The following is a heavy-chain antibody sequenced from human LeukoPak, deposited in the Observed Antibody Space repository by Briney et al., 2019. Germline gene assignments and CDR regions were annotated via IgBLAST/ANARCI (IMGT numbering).Heavy chain of an antibody. V-gene: IGHV4-59*01. Sequence: PSETLSLTCTVSGGSISSYYWSWIRQPPGKGLEWIGYIYYSGSTNYNPSLKSRVTISVDTSKNQFSLKLSSVTAADTAVYYCAGGPTVKSAYYFDYWGQGTLVTASS. CDR2: IYYSGST. J-gene: IGHJ4*02. CDR3: AGGPTVKSAYYFDY. CDR1: GGSISSYY. D-gene: IGHD4-17*01.